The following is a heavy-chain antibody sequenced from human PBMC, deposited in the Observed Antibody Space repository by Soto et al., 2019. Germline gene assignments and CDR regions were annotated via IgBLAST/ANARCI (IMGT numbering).Heavy chain of an antibody. CDR1: GGTFSSYA. V-gene: IGHV1-69*13. J-gene: IGHJ4*02. Sequence: ASVKVSCKASGGTFSSYAISWVRQAPGQGLEWMGGIIPIFGTANYAQKFQGRVTITADESTSTAYMELSSLRSEDTAVYYCARDLMGSSSSWYFGYWGQGTLVTVSS. CDR2: IIPIFGTA. CDR3: ARDLMGSSSSWYFGY. D-gene: IGHD6-13*01.